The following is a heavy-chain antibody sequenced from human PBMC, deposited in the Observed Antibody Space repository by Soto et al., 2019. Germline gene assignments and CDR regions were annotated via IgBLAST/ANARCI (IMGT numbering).Heavy chain of an antibody. CDR3: AREATGYYYYGMDV. Sequence: ASVKVSCKASGYTFTSYGISWVRQAPGQGLEWMGWISAYNGNTNYAQKLQGRVTMTTDTSTSTAYMELRSLRSDDTAVYYCAREATGYYYYGMDVWGQGTTVTVSS. V-gene: IGHV1-18*04. CDR2: ISAYNGNT. D-gene: IGHD4-4*01. J-gene: IGHJ6*02. CDR1: GYTFTSYG.